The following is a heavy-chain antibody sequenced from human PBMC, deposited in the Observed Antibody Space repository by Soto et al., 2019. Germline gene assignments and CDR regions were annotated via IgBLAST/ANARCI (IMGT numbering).Heavy chain of an antibody. Sequence: EVQLVESGGGLVQPGGSLRLSCAASGFTFSSYSMNWVRQAPGKGLEWVSYISSSSSTIYYADSVKGRFTISRDNAKNSLYLQMNRLRAEDTAVYYSARDRDIVVVPAAPDYWGQGTLVTVSS. J-gene: IGHJ4*02. V-gene: IGHV3-48*01. CDR1: GFTFSSYS. CDR3: ARDRDIVVVPAAPDY. CDR2: ISSSSSTI. D-gene: IGHD2-2*01.